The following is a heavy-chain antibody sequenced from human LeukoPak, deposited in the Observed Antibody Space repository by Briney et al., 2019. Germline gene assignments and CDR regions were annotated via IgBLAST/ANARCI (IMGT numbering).Heavy chain of an antibody. CDR3: ASSISVTTDY. V-gene: IGHV4-38-2*02. D-gene: IGHD4-17*01. CDR2: IYHSGST. Sequence: SETLSLTCTVSGYSISSGYYWGWIRQPPGEGLEWIGSIYHSGSTYYNPSLKSRVTMSVDTSKNQFSLKLRSVTAADTAVYYCASSISVTTDYWGQGILVTVSS. CDR1: GYSISSGYY. J-gene: IGHJ4*02.